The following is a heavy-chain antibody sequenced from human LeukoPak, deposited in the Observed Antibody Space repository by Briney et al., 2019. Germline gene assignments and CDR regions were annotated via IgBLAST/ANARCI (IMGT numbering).Heavy chain of an antibody. CDR3: ARVSLYYYDSSGYYYVSDRYYFDY. J-gene: IGHJ4*02. Sequence: ASVKVSCKASGGTFSSYAISWVRQAPGQGLEWMGGIIPIFGTANYAQKFQGRVTMTRDMSTSTVYMELSSLRSEDTAVYYCARVSLYYYDSSGYYYVSDRYYFDYWGQGTLVTVSS. CDR1: GGTFSSYA. V-gene: IGHV1-69*05. CDR2: IIPIFGTA. D-gene: IGHD3-22*01.